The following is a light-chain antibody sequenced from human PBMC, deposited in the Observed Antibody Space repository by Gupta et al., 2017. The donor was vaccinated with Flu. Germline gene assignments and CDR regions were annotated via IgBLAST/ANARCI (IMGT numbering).Light chain of an antibody. CDR2: EVS. V-gene: IGLV2-14*01. J-gene: IGLJ2*01. CDR3: SSYTSSSTYVV. Sequence: QSALTQPASVSGSPVPSITISCTGTSSDVGGYNYVSWYQQHPGKAPKLMIYEVSNRPSGVSNRFSGSKSGNTASLTIAGLQAEDEADYYCSSYTSSSTYVVFGGGTKLTVL. CDR1: SSDVGGYNY.